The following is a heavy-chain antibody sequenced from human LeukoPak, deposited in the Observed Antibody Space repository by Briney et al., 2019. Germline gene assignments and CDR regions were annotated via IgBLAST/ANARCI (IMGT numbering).Heavy chain of an antibody. D-gene: IGHD5-12*01. V-gene: IGHV4-39*01. CDR3: ARQPRSPYTGYDP. CDR1: GGSISSTTYY. CDR2: IYYSGST. J-gene: IGHJ5*02. Sequence: SETLTLTCTVAGGSISSTTYYWGWIRQLPGKGLEWIGSIYYSGSTYYNPSLKSRVTISVDTSKNQFSLKLTSVTAADTAVYYCARQPRSPYTGYDPGGQGTLVTVSS.